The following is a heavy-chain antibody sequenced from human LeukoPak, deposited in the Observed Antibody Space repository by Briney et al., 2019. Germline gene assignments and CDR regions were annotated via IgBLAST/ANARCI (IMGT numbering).Heavy chain of an antibody. CDR3: ASEGFVCSGGSCYSRHYGMDV. Sequence: SETLSLTCAVYGGSFSGCYWNWIRQPPGKGLEWIGEINHSGSTNYNPSLKSRVTITVDTSKNQFPLKLSSVTAADTAVYYCASEGFVCSGGSCYSRHYGMDVWGQGTTVTVSS. CDR1: GGSFSGCY. CDR2: INHSGST. D-gene: IGHD2-15*01. J-gene: IGHJ6*02. V-gene: IGHV4-34*01.